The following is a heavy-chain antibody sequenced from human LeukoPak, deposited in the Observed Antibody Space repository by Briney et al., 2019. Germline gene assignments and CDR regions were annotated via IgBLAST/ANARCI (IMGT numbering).Heavy chain of an antibody. V-gene: IGHV3-74*01. CDR3: ARDVPHNWFDT. J-gene: IGHJ5*02. CDR2: INSDGGGA. Sequence: PGGPLNFPWEAPGITFGNNWMPGFRKGPGKGLVWISRINSDGGGAIYADSVKGRFTVSRDNAKNTLYLQMNSLRAEDTAVYYCARDVPHNWFDTWGQGTLVTVSS. CDR1: GITFGNNW.